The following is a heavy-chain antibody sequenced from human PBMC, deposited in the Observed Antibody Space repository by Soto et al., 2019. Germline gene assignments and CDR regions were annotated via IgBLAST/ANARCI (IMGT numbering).Heavy chain of an antibody. CDR2: TIPIFGTA. J-gene: IGHJ6*02. D-gene: IGHD3-3*01. Sequence: SVKVSCKASGGTFSSYAISWVRQAPVQGLEWMGGTIPIFGTANYAQKFQGRVTITADESTSTAYMELSSLRSEDTAVYYCASTIFGIYYYGMDVWGQGTTVTVSS. CDR3: ASTIFGIYYYGMDV. CDR1: GGTFSSYA. V-gene: IGHV1-69*01.